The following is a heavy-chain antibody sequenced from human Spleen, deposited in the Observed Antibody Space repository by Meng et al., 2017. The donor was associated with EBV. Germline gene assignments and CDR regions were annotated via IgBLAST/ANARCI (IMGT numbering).Heavy chain of an antibody. J-gene: IGHJ4*01. CDR3: AKEDRTGWYLDY. D-gene: IGHD6-19*01. CDR2: MSYDGANK. Sequence: QVQLVGSGGGVVQPGRSVRLSCLVSGFTFSDYGMHWVRQAPGKGLEWVAVMSYDGANKSYGDSVTGRFTISRDNSKNTLYLQMHSLRAEDTAVYYCAKEDRTGWYLDYGGHGTLVTVSS. CDR1: GFTFSDYG. V-gene: IGHV3-30*18.